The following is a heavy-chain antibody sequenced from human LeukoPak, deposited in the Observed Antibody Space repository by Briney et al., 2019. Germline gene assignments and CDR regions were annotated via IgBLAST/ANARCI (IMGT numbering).Heavy chain of an antibody. CDR2: IIPIFNTA. CDR1: GGTFSSYG. D-gene: IGHD4/OR15-4a*01. Sequence: ASVKVSCKASGGTFSSYGISWVRQAPGQGLEWMGGIIPIFNTANYAQKFQGRVTITADESTSTAYMELSSLRSEDTAVYYCALVGAKVTTFSWFDPWGQGTLVTVSS. CDR3: ALVGAKVTTFSWFDP. J-gene: IGHJ5*02. V-gene: IGHV1-69*13.